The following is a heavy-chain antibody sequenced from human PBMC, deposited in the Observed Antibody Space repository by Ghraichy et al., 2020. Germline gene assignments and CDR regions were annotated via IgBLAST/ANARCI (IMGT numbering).Heavy chain of an antibody. Sequence: GESLNISCAASGFTFGSYWMGWVRQAPGKGLEWVANIKQDGSEKYYVDSVKGRFTISRDNAKNSLYLQMNSLRADDTAVYYCARDMGVRGRPYWYFDLWGRGTLVTVSS. CDR3: ARDMGVRGRPYWYFDL. CDR1: GFTFGSYW. D-gene: IGHD3-10*01. J-gene: IGHJ2*01. V-gene: IGHV3-7*03. CDR2: IKQDGSEK.